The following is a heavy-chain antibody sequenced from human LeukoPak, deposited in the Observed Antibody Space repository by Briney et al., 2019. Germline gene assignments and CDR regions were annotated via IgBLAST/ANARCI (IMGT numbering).Heavy chain of an antibody. CDR1: GFTFSSYA. J-gene: IGHJ4*02. Sequence: AGGSLRLSCAASGFTFSSYAMSWVRQAPGRGLGWVSTIRGSGDDTYYADSVKGRFTISRDNSKNTLYLQMNSLRAEDTAVYYCAKDRSYGSGGCDFDYWGQGTLVTVSS. V-gene: IGHV3-23*01. D-gene: IGHD3-10*01. CDR2: IRGSGDDT. CDR3: AKDRSYGSGGCDFDY.